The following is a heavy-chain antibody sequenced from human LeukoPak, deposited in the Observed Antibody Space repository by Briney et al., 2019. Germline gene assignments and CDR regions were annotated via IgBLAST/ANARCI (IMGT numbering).Heavy chain of an antibody. J-gene: IGHJ4*02. CDR1: GYTFTDYY. CDR3: ATGLGYCSSTSCPDY. V-gene: IGHV1-69-2*01. D-gene: IGHD2-2*01. Sequence: ATVKISCKVSGYTFTDYYMHWLQQAPGKGLEWMGLVDPEDGETIYAETFQGRVTITADTSTDTAYMELSSLRSEDTAVYYCATGLGYCSSTSCPDYWGQGTLVTVSS. CDR2: VDPEDGET.